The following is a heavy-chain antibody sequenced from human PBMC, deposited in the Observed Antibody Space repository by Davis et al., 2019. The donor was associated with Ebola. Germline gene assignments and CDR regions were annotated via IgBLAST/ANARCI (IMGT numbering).Heavy chain of an antibody. CDR2: INAGNGNT. CDR1: GGTFSSYA. D-gene: IGHD2-21*01. Sequence: ASVKVSCKASGGTFSSYAISWVRQAPGQRLEWMGWINAGNGNTKYSQKFQGRVTITRDTSASTAYMELSSLRSEDTAVYYCARRVVPDYYFNYWGQGTLVTVSS. J-gene: IGHJ4*02. CDR3: ARRVVPDYYFNY. V-gene: IGHV1-3*01.